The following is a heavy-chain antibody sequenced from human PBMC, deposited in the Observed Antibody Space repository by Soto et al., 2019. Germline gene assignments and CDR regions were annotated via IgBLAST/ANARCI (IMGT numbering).Heavy chain of an antibody. CDR2: IGARGDYT. D-gene: IGHD6-6*01. Sequence: GEPLSLSGPASGVPFGDYAMSWIRPTPGKGLEWVSCIGARGDYTHYTDSVKGRLTISRDNSQNTLSLQMNSLRAEDTAVYYCAKEMSIGRPYDDWVPGTMVPVSS. CDR3: AKEMSIGRPYDD. V-gene: IGHV3-23*01. CDR1: GVPFGDYA. J-gene: IGHJ4*02.